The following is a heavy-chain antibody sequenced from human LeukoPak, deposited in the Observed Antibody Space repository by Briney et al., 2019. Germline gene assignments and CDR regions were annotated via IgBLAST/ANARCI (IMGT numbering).Heavy chain of an antibody. J-gene: IGHJ4*02. CDR2: IYYSGST. Sequence: PSQTLSLTCTVSGGSISSGSYYWTWIRQPPGKGLEWIGYIYYSGSTNYNPSLKSRVTISVDTSKNQFSLKLSSVTAADTAVYYCARHGRAFIAAAGSFDYWGQGTLVTVSS. D-gene: IGHD6-13*01. CDR1: GGSISSGSYY. CDR3: ARHGRAFIAAAGSFDY. V-gene: IGHV4-61*01.